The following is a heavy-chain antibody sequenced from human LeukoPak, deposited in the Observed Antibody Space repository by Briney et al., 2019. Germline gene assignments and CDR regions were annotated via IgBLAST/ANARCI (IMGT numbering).Heavy chain of an antibody. CDR1: GFTFSSYG. Sequence: GGSLRLSCAASGFTFSSYGMGWVRQAPGKGLEWVSSISGNGGSTYYADSVKGRFTISRDNAKNSLYLQMNSLRAEDTAVYYCARDRSPGNFDYWGQGTLVTVSS. CDR3: ARDRSPGNFDY. J-gene: IGHJ4*02. D-gene: IGHD3-10*01. V-gene: IGHV3-21*01. CDR2: ISGNGGST.